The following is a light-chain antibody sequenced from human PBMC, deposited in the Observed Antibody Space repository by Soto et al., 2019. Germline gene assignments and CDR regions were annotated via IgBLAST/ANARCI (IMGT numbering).Light chain of an antibody. J-gene: IGLJ2*01. CDR3: SLSYSGAVV. Sequence: QTVVTQEPSLTVSPGGTVTLTCGSSTGAVTSGHYPYWFQQKPGQAPRTLIYDTNNKHSWTPARFSGSLLEGKAALTLSGAQPEDETEYYCSLSYSGAVVFGGGTKLTVL. CDR2: DTN. CDR1: TGAVTSGHY. V-gene: IGLV7-46*01.